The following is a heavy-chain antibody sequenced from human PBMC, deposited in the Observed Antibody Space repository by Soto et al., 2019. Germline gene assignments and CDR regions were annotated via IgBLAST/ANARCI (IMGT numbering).Heavy chain of an antibody. CDR2: LIPIFGTA. D-gene: IGHD6-6*01. J-gene: IGHJ6*02. CDR1: GGTFSSYA. V-gene: IGHV1-69*06. Sequence: QVQLVQSGAEVKKPGSSVKVSCKASGGTFSSYAISWVRQAPGQGLEWMGGLIPIFGTANYAQKLQGRVTITADKSSSTAYMELSSLRSEDTAVYYCAITVADRRYYYYYYGMDVWGQGTTVTASS. CDR3: AITVADRRYYYYYYGMDV.